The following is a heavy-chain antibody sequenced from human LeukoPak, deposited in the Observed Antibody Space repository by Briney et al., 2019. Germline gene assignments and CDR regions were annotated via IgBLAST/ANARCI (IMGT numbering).Heavy chain of an antibody. Sequence: GGSLRLSCAASGFTFSNAWMSWVRQAPGKGLEWVGRIKSKTDGGTTDYAAPVKGRFTISRDDSKNTLYLQMNSLKTEDTAVYYCTTVPGSSSSYYYMDVWGKGTTVTVSS. J-gene: IGHJ6*03. D-gene: IGHD6-6*01. V-gene: IGHV3-15*01. CDR2: IKSKTDGGTT. CDR1: GFTFSNAW. CDR3: TTVPGSSSSYYYMDV.